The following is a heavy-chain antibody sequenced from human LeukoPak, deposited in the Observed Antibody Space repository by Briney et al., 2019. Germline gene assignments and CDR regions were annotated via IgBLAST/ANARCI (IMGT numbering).Heavy chain of an antibody. CDR1: GFTFDDYA. Sequence: HTGGSLRLSCAAPGFTFDDYAMHWVRQAPGKGLEWVSGISWNSGSIGYADSVKGRFTISRDNSKNTLYLQMNSLRAEDTAVYYCAKDERYSSGWYGRYYMDVWGKGTTVTISS. D-gene: IGHD6-19*01. CDR3: AKDERYSSGWYGRYYMDV. J-gene: IGHJ6*03. CDR2: ISWNSGSI. V-gene: IGHV3-9*01.